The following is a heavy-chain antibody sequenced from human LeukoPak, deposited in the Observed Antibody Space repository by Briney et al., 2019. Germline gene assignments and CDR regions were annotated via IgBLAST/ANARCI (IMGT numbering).Heavy chain of an antibody. D-gene: IGHD3-22*01. V-gene: IGHV3-30*18. Sequence: GGSLRLSCAASGFTFSSYGMHWVPQAPGKGLEWVAVISYDGSNKYYADSVKGRFTISRDNSKNTLYLQMNSLRAEDTAVYYCAKNYYYDSSGYYPFDYWGQGTLVTVSS. CDR3: AKNYYYDSSGYYPFDY. CDR2: ISYDGSNK. CDR1: GFTFSSYG. J-gene: IGHJ4*02.